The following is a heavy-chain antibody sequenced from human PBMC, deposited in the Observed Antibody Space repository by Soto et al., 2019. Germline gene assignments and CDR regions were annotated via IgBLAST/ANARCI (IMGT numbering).Heavy chain of an antibody. CDR3: ATYCSSTSCTNWFDP. V-gene: IGHV3-74*01. CDR1: GFTFSSYW. J-gene: IGHJ5*02. D-gene: IGHD2-2*01. CDR2: INSDGSST. Sequence: GGSLRLSCAASGFTFSSYWMHWVRQAPGKGLVWVSRINSDGSSTSYADSVKGRFTISRDNAKNTLYLQMNSLRAEDTAVYYCATYCSSTSCTNWFDPWGQGTLVTVSS.